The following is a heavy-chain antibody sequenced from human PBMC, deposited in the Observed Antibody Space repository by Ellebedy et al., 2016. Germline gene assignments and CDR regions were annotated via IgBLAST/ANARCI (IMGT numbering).Heavy chain of an antibody. Sequence: GESLKISCAASGFTFSSYSMNWVRQAPGKGLEWVSYISSSSSTIYYADSVKGRFTISRDNAKNSLYLQMNSLRDEDMAVYYCARDGAPVVITTVDAFDIWGQGTMVTVS. J-gene: IGHJ3*02. CDR2: ISSSSSTI. D-gene: IGHD3-22*01. CDR1: GFTFSSYS. V-gene: IGHV3-48*02. CDR3: ARDGAPVVITTVDAFDI.